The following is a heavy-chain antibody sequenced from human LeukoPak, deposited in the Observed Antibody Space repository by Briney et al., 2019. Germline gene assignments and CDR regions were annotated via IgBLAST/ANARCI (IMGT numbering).Heavy chain of an antibody. CDR3: ARGTAAAGRTPADY. D-gene: IGHD6-13*01. V-gene: IGHV3-48*04. Sequence: PGGSLRLSYAASGFTFSSYSMNWVRQAPGKGLEWVSYISSSSSTIYYADCVKGRFTISRDNAKNSLYLQMNSLRAEDTAVYYCARGTAAAGRTPADYWGQGTLVTVSS. CDR2: ISSSSSTI. J-gene: IGHJ4*02. CDR1: GFTFSSYS.